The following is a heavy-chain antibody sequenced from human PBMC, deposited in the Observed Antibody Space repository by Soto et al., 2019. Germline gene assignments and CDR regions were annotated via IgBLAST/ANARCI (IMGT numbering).Heavy chain of an antibody. Sequence: QVQLQESGPGLVKPSETLSLTCSVSGGSVSSGSYSWSWMRQPPGKGLEWIGYVYPSGTTNYNPSLKSRVTISVDTSKSLFSLKLSSVTAADTAVYYCARGGGSYYIAYWGQGTLVTVSS. D-gene: IGHD1-26*01. J-gene: IGHJ4*02. CDR2: VYPSGTT. CDR3: ARGGGSYYIAY. V-gene: IGHV4-61*01. CDR1: GGSVSSGSYS.